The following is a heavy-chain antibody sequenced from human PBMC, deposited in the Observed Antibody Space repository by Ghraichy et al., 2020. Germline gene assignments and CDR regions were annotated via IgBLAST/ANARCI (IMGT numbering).Heavy chain of an antibody. CDR1: GGSFSDYY. J-gene: IGHJ4*02. Sequence: GSLRLSCAVYGGSFSDYYWSWIRQPPGKGLEWIGEINHSGSTNYNPSLKSRVTLSVDTSKNQFSLNLNSVTAADTAVYYCARMGTVTTGHGDHWGQGTLVTVSS. CDR3: ARMGTVTTGHGDH. D-gene: IGHD4-17*01. V-gene: IGHV4-34*01. CDR2: INHSGST.